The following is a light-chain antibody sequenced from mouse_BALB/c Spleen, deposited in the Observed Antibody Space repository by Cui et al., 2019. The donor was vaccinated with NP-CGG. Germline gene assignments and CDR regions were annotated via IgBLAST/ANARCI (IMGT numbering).Light chain of an antibody. Sequence: QADLTQEFAPTKSHCETVTLTCRSSTGAVTTSNYANWVQEKPDHLFTGLIGGTNNRAPGVPARFSGSLIGDKAALTITGAQTEDEAIYFCALWYSNHWVFGGGTKLTVL. CDR2: GTN. V-gene: IGLV1*01. J-gene: IGLJ1*01. CDR1: TGAVTTSNY. CDR3: ALWYSNHWV.